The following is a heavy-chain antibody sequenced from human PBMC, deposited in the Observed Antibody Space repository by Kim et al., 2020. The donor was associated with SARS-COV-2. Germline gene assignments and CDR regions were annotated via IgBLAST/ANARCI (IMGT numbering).Heavy chain of an antibody. CDR2: ISQNSGRK. CDR3: ADGYDY. CDR1: GFTFSSYG. D-gene: IGHD3-22*01. V-gene: IGHV3-7*03. J-gene: IGHJ4*01. Sequence: GGSLRLSCAASGFTFSSYGMNWVRQAPGKGLEWVASISQNSGRKYYADSVKGRFTITRDNAKHTLFLQMHSLRAEDTAAYFCADGYDY.